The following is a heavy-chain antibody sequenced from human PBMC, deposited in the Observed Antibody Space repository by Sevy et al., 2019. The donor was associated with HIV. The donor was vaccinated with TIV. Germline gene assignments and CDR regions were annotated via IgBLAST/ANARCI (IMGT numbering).Heavy chain of an antibody. V-gene: IGHV3-48*03. D-gene: IGHD4-17*01. CDR1: GFTFSSYE. CDR3: ARDLPPSATTVAHFDC. J-gene: IGHJ4*02. Sequence: GGSLRLSCAASGFTFSSYEMNWVRQAPGKGLEWVSYMCNSGTTKYYSDSVKGRFTISRDNARNSLYLQMHSLRAEDTAVYYCARDLPPSATTVAHFDCWGQGTLVTVSS. CDR2: MCNSGTTK.